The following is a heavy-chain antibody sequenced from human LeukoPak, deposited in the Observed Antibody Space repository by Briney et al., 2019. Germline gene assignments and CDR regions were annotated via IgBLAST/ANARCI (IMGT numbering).Heavy chain of an antibody. J-gene: IGHJ4*02. CDR2: ISSSSSYI. V-gene: IGHV3-21*01. D-gene: IGHD3-10*01. Sequence: GGSLRLSCAASGFTFSSYSMNWVRQAPGKGLEWVSSISSSSSYIYYADSVKGRFTISRDNAKNSLYLEMNSLRAEDTAVYYCARDMRAAYGSGTYSYYFDYWGQGTLVTVSS. CDR3: ARDMRAAYGSGTYSYYFDY. CDR1: GFTFSSYS.